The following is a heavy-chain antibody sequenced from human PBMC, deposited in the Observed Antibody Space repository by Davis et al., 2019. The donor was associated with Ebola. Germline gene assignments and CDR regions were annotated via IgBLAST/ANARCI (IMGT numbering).Heavy chain of an antibody. CDR2: NYYSGST. Sequence: SETLSLTCTVSGGSIISYYWSGFRQPPGKGLEWIGYNYYSGSTYYNPSLKSRVTISVDTSKNQFSLKLSTVTAADTAVYYCARAVLLWFGELLYTPTDAFDIWGQGTMVTVSS. CDR1: GGSIISYY. CDR3: ARAVLLWFGELLYTPTDAFDI. J-gene: IGHJ3*02. D-gene: IGHD3-10*01. V-gene: IGHV4-59*08.